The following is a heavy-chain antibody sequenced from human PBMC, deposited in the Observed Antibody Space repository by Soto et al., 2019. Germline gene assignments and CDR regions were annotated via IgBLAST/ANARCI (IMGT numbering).Heavy chain of an antibody. CDR1: GFTFSSYG. Sequence: PGGSLRLSCAASGFTFSSYGMHWVRQAPGKGLEWVAVIWYDGSNKYYADSVKGRFTISRDNSKNTLYLQMNSLRAEDTAVYYCARSPSITIFGVVIYYGMDVWGQGTTVAVSS. CDR3: ARSPSITIFGVVIYYGMDV. J-gene: IGHJ6*02. CDR2: IWYDGSNK. D-gene: IGHD3-3*01. V-gene: IGHV3-33*01.